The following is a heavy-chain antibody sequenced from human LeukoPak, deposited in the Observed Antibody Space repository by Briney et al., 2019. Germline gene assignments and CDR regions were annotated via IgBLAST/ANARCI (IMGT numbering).Heavy chain of an antibody. CDR3: VRVESFGGPSP. D-gene: IGHD3-3*01. CDR1: GFSFRSNT. J-gene: IGHJ5*02. V-gene: IGHV3-21*01. CDR2: ISSSSTYI. Sequence: PGGSLRLSCAAWGFSFRSNTMNWVRQAPGKGLEWVSSISSSSTYIQYADSVKGRFSISRDNANNSLHLQMNSLRVEDTAIYYCVRVESFGGPSPWGQEPWSPSPQ.